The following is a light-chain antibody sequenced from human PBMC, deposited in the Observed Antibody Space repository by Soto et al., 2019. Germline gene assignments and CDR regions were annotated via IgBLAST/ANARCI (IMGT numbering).Light chain of an antibody. V-gene: IGLV2-11*01. CDR1: SSDVGGYNF. Sequence: QSVLTQPRSVSGSPGQSVTISCTGTSSDVGGYNFVSWYQHHPGKAPKLMIYNVIQRPSGVPDRFPASKSGNTASLTISGLQAEDEADYYCCSYAGSYTYVFGTGTKV. J-gene: IGLJ1*01. CDR2: NVI. CDR3: CSYAGSYTYV.